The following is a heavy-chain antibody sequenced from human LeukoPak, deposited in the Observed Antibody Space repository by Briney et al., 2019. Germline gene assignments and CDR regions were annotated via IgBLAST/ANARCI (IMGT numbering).Heavy chain of an antibody. D-gene: IGHD6-13*01. J-gene: IGHJ1*01. V-gene: IGHV1-2*06. CDR1: GYTFTGYY. CDR2: INPNSGGT. CDR3: ASLPVGSSWYKYFQH. Sequence: GASVKVSCKASGYTFTGYYMHWVRQAPGQGLEWMGRINPNSGGTNYAQKFQGRVTMTRDTSISTAYMELSSLRSEDTAVYYCASLPVGSSWYKYFQHWGQGTLVTVSS.